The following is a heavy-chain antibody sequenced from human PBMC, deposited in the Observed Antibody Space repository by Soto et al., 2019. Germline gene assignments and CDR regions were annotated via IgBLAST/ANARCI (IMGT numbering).Heavy chain of an antibody. J-gene: IGHJ4*02. CDR1: GFTFSSYA. CDR3: AKSGDYDFWSGYSTLDY. D-gene: IGHD3-3*01. V-gene: IGHV3-23*01. Sequence: GSLRLSCVASGFTFSSYAMSWGLQSPGPGLEWVSAISGSGGSTYYADSVKGRFTISRDNSKNTLYLQMNSLRAEDTAVYYCAKSGDYDFWSGYSTLDYWGQGTLVTVSS. CDR2: ISGSGGST.